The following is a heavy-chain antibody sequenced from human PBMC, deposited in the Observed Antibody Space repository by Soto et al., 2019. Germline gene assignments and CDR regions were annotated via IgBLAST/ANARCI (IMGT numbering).Heavy chain of an antibody. D-gene: IGHD1-26*01. CDR1: GYTFTSYY. Sequence: ASVKVSCKASGYTFTSYYMHWVRQAPGQGLEWMGIINPSGGSTSYARKFQGRVTMTRDTSTSTVYMELSSLRSEDTAVYYCARVGSTEGAFDIWGQGTMVTVSS. CDR3: ARVGSTEGAFDI. CDR2: INPSGGST. V-gene: IGHV1-46*01. J-gene: IGHJ3*02.